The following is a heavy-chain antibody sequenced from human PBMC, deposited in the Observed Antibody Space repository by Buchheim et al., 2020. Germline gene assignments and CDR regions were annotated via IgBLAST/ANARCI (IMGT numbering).Heavy chain of an antibody. CDR1: GFTFSTYS. CDR2: ISDGSGII. J-gene: IGHJ4*02. CDR3: ARDLVGATTNFDY. Sequence: EVQLVESGGGLVQPGGSLRLSCAASGFTFSTYSMNWVRQAPGKGLEWLSYISDGSGIIYYAESVKGRFIISRDNGKNSLYLQMSSLRAEDTAVYYCARDLVGATTNFDYWGQGTL. D-gene: IGHD1-26*01. V-gene: IGHV3-48*01.